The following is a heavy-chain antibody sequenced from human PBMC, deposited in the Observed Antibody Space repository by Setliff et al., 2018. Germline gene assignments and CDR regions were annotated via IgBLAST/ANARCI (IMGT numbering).Heavy chain of an antibody. V-gene: IGHV3-74*01. J-gene: IGHJ3*02. CDR1: GFPFSKYW. Sequence: GSLRLSCTGSGFPFSKYWMHWVRQAPGKGLVWVSRIKSDGSSAAYADSVRGRFTISRDNAMDTVYLQMNGLGADDTGVYYCAGGPQKDAFDIWGQGTMVTVSS. CDR3: AGGPQKDAFDI. D-gene: IGHD1-26*01. CDR2: IKSDGSSA.